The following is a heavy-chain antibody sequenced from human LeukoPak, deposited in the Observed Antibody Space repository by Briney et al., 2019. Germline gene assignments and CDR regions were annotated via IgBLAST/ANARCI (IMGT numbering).Heavy chain of an antibody. D-gene: IGHD3-16*02. CDR3: ARSLAFGGVIVHFDY. CDR1: GGSISSYY. Sequence: PSETLSLTCTVSGGSISSYYWSWIRQPPGKGLEWIGYIYYSGSTNYNPSLKSRVTIPVDTSKNQFSLKLSSVTAADTAVYCCARSLAFGGVIVHFDYWGQGTLVTVSS. CDR2: IYYSGST. J-gene: IGHJ4*02. V-gene: IGHV4-59*01.